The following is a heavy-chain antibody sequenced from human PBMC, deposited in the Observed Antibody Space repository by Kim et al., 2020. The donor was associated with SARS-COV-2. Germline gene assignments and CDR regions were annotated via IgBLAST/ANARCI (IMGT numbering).Heavy chain of an antibody. D-gene: IGHD4-17*01. J-gene: IGHJ5*02. Sequence: ASVKVSCKASGYTFTGYYMHWVRQAPGQGLEWMGRINPNSGGTNYAQKFQGRVTMTRDTSISTAYMELSRLRSDDTAVYYCARDSPHDYGGPRFDPWGQGTLVTVSS. CDR3: ARDSPHDYGGPRFDP. CDR1: GYTFTGYY. V-gene: IGHV1-2*06. CDR2: INPNSGGT.